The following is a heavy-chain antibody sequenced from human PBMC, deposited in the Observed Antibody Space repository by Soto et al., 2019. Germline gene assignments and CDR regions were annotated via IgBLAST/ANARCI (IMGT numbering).Heavy chain of an antibody. V-gene: IGHV4-31*03. CDR3: AGTGGSGYCSGGSLSKGGYYGMDV. J-gene: IGHJ6*02. D-gene: IGHD2-15*01. Sequence: VQLQESGPGLVKPSHTLSLTCTVSGGSISSGGYYWSWIRQHPGTGLGRIGYIYYSRSTYYNPSLKSRVTISVDTSKNRFSQKLRSVASADTAVYYCAGTGGSGYCSGGSLSKGGYYGMDVWGQGTTVTVS. CDR2: IYYSRST. CDR1: GGSISSGGYY.